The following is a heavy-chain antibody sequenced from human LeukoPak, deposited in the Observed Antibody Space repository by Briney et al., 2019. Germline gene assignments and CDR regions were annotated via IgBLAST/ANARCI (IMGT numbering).Heavy chain of an antibody. CDR2: IYHSGST. CDR1: GYSISSGYY. CDR3: ARDLWGEPGYCSSTSCGGSY. J-gene: IGHJ4*02. Sequence: PSEALSLTCTVSGYSISSGYYWGWIRQPPGKGLEWIGSIYHSGSTYYNPSLKSRVTISVDTSKNQFSLKLSSVTAADTAVYYCARDLWGEPGYCSSTSCGGSYWGQGTLVTVSS. V-gene: IGHV4-38-2*02. D-gene: IGHD2-2*01.